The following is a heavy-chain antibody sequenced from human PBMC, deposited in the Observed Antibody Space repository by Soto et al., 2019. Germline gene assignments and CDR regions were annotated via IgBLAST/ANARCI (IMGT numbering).Heavy chain of an antibody. CDR2: ISGSGGST. D-gene: IGHD2-15*01. V-gene: IGHV3-23*01. CDR3: AKSLYCSGGSCYSYYYGMDV. CDR1: GFTFSSYA. J-gene: IGHJ6*02. Sequence: GGSLRLSCAASGFTFSSYAMSWVRQAPGKGLEWVSAISGSGGSTYYADSVKGRFTISRDNSKNTLYLQMNSLRAEDTAVYYCAKSLYCSGGSCYSYYYGMDVWGQGTTVTVSS.